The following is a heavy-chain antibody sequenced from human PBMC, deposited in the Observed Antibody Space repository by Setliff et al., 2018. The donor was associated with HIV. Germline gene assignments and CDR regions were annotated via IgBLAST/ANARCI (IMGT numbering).Heavy chain of an antibody. D-gene: IGHD3-9*01. V-gene: IGHV3-74*01. CDR3: VRDTFDGRSYYGWDV. CDR1: GLTFSTSW. Sequence: GGSLRLSCAASGLTFSTSWMQWVRQSPGEGLLWVALLNPEANYIHYADSVKGRFTISRDNAKNTLYLQMNSLRTEDTAVYYCVRDTFDGRSYYGWDVWGQGTTVTVSS. J-gene: IGHJ6*02. CDR2: LNPEANYI.